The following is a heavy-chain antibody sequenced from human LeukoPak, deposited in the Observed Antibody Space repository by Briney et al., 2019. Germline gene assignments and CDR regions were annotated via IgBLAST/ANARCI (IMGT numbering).Heavy chain of an antibody. D-gene: IGHD3-16*01. CDR1: GGPVSSGTHY. V-gene: IGHV4-61*01. J-gene: IGHJ4*02. Sequence: SETLSLTCTVSGGPVSSGTHYWSWIRQSPGKGLEWFGYVFYTGNTNYNPSLKSRVTISVDTSKDQISLKLNSVTAADTAVYYCARDRFALTFDYWGQGTLVTVSS. CDR2: VFYTGNT. CDR3: ARDRFALTFDY.